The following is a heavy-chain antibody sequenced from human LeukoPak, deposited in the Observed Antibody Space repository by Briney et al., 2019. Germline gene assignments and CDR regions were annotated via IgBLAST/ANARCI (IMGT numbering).Heavy chain of an antibody. D-gene: IGHD3-16*01. CDR1: GGSISSYY. CDR2: IYYSGST. Sequence: SETLSLTCTVSGGSISSYYWSWIRQPPGKGLAWIGYIYYSGSTNYNPSLKRGVTISVDASKNQSSLKLSSVTAADTAVYYCASGGEDSFDYWGQGTLVAVSS. V-gene: IGHV4-59*01. CDR3: ASGGEDSFDY. J-gene: IGHJ4*02.